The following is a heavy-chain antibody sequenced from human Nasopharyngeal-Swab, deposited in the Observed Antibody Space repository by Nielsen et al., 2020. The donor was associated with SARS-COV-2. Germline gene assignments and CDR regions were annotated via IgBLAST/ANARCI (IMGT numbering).Heavy chain of an antibody. Sequence: SETLSLTCTVSGASITTSYWSWIRQPPGKGLEWIGYSHYSGSTNYNPSLKSRVTISKDTSKNQFSLNLNSVTAADTAVYYCATHPRGQLDPFDYWGQGSLVTVSS. CDR1: GASITTSY. D-gene: IGHD6-13*01. J-gene: IGHJ4*02. V-gene: IGHV4-59*08. CDR3: ATHPRGQLDPFDY. CDR2: SHYSGST.